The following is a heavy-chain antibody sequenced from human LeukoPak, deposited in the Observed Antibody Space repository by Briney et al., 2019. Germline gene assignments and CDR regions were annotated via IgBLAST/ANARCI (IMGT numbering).Heavy chain of an antibody. CDR2: ITSSSSNI. Sequence: GGSLRLSCVASEFVFSSHAMIWVRQAPGKGLEWISSITSSSSNIFYADSVRGRFTISRDNSKNTVYLQMNSLRVEDTAVYYCAKDDPTGRYRWGQGTLVTVSS. CDR1: EFVFSSHA. CDR3: AKDDPTGRYR. D-gene: IGHD1-26*01. J-gene: IGHJ4*02. V-gene: IGHV3-21*06.